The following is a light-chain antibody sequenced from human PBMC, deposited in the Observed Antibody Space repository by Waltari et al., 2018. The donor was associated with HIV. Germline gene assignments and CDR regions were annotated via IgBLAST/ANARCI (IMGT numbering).Light chain of an antibody. CDR2: GAS. V-gene: IGKV4-1*01. CDR1: QNIFYAPDNENC. J-gene: IGKJ1*01. CDR3: QQYFSNPWT. Sequence: DIVMSQSPDSLAVALGERATINGTSRQNIFYAPDNENCLGWFQQKPGQPPKLLSRGASARESGVPDRFSGSGSETDFTLTISSLQAEDAAVYYCQQYFSNPWTFGQGTKVEIK.